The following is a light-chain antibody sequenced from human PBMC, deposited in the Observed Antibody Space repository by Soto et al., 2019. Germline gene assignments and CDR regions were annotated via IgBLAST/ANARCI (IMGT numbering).Light chain of an antibody. CDR1: ETLTSKY. V-gene: IGKV3-20*01. J-gene: IGKJ4*01. CDR2: DVS. CDR3: QAYRSVTRI. Sequence: EFVLTQSPGTLPLSPGERATLSCRASETLTSKYLGWYQQRPCQTPRLLIYDVSSRAIGVPDRFSGTGSGTDFTLTISRLEPEEFAVYYCQAYRSVTRIFGGGTKVEIK.